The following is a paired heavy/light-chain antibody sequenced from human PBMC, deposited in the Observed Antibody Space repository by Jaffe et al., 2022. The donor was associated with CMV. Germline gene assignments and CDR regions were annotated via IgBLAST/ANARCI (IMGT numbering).Heavy chain of an antibody. J-gene: IGHJ5*02. D-gene: IGHD6-19*01. CDR2: ISGDGSKT. CDR3: AKAKGALDGWCLVGCWFDP. Sequence: EVQLLESGGGFVQPGGSLRLSCAASGFTFRTYAMTWVRQAPGKGLEWVSIISGDGSKTNYADSVKGRFTISRDNSKNILYLQMNSLRAEDTAVYYCAKAKGALDGWCLVGCWFDPWGQGTLVTVSS. CDR1: GFTFRTYA. V-gene: IGHV3-23*01.
Light chain of an antibody. CDR2: TAS. Sequence: DIQMTQSPSSVSASVGDRVTITCRASQGISNLLAWYQQRPGTAPRLLMYTASSLQSGVPSRFSGSGSGTLFTLTISSLRPEDFATYYCQQAASFLLTFGGGTKVEIK. CDR3: QQAASFLLT. V-gene: IGKV1-12*01. CDR1: QGISNL. J-gene: IGKJ4*01.